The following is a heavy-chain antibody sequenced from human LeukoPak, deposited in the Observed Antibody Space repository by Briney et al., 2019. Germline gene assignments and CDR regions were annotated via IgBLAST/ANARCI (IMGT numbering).Heavy chain of an antibody. CDR1: GYTFTSYG. CDR2: ISAYNGNT. V-gene: IGHV1-18*01. Sequence: ASVKVSCKASGYTFTSYGISWVRQAPGQGLEWMGWISAYNGNTNYAQKLQGRVTMTTDTSTSTAYMELRSLRSDDTAVYYCARAEKLLAHCGGDCQDNWFDPWGQGTLVTVSS. D-gene: IGHD2-21*02. J-gene: IGHJ5*02. CDR3: ARAEKLLAHCGGDCQDNWFDP.